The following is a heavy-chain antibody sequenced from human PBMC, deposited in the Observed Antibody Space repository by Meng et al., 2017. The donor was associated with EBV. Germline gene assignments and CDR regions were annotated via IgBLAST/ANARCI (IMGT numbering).Heavy chain of an antibody. J-gene: IGHJ4*02. CDR2: INPNSGGT. V-gene: IGHV1-2*06. D-gene: IGHD6-19*01. CDR1: GYTFTGYY. Sequence: VPLVQYGAEVKKPGASVKVSCKASGYTFTGYYMPWVRQAPGQGLEWMGRINPNSGGTNYAQKFQGRVTMTRDTSISTAYMELSRLRSDDTAVYYCARVGIAVAGTGDYWGQGTLVTVSS. CDR3: ARVGIAVAGTGDY.